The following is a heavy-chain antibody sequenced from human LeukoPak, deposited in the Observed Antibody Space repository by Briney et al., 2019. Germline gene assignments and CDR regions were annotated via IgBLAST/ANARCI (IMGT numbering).Heavy chain of an antibody. J-gene: IGHJ5*02. CDR1: GYTFTGYY. V-gene: IGHV1-2*02. CDR3: AKSLPIAVAGTGRYNWFDP. CDR2: INPNSGGT. Sequence: ASVKVSCKASGYTFTGYYMHWVRQAPGQGLEWMGWINPNSGGTNYAQKFQGRVTMTRDTSISTAYMELSRLRSDDTAVYYCAKSLPIAVAGTGRYNWFDPWGQGALVTVSS. D-gene: IGHD6-19*01.